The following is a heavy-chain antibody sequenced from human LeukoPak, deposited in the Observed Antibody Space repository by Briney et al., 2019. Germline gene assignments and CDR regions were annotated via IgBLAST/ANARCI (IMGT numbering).Heavy chain of an antibody. CDR2: IYYTGSA. D-gene: IGHD6-13*01. CDR3: ARDGSTWYRGFLEY. J-gene: IGHJ4*02. Sequence: SETLSLTCTVSGGSISSSFWSWIRQPPGKGLEWIGYIYYTGSANYNPSLKSRVTISPDTSKTQFSLKLTPVTAADTAVYYCARDGSTWYRGFLEYWGQGILVTVSS. V-gene: IGHV4-59*01. CDR1: GGSISSSF.